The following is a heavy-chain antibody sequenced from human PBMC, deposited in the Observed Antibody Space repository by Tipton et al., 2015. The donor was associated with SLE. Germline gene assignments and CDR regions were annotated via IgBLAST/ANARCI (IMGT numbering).Heavy chain of an antibody. Sequence: QVQLVQSGAEVRKPGSSVKVSCKSSGGTFSSYAVSWVRQAPGQGLEWMGGIIPIFGTTNYAKKFQGRVTITTDESMSTVYMEMSSLRSEDTALYYCARGPDSSKWSTYYDYYSCVDVWGKGTTVTVSS. CDR3: ARGPDSSKWSTYYDYYSCVDV. V-gene: IGHV1-69*01. J-gene: IGHJ6*04. D-gene: IGHD3-22*01. CDR1: GGTFSSYA. CDR2: IIPIFGTT.